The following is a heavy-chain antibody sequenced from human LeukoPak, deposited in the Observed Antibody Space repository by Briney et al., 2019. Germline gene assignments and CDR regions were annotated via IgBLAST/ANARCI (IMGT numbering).Heavy chain of an antibody. CDR2: IYYSGST. J-gene: IGHJ4*02. CDR3: ACTTATTFDY. V-gene: IGHV4-39*01. CDR1: GGSISSSSYY. Sequence: SETLSLTCTVSGGSISSSSYYWGWIRQPPGKGLEWIGSIYYSGSTYYNPSLKSRVTISVDTSKNQFSLKLSSVTAADTAVYYCACTTATTFDYWGQGTLVTVSS. D-gene: IGHD4-17*01.